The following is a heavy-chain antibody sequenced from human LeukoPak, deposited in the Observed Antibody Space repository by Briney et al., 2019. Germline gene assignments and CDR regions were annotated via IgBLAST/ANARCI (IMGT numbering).Heavy chain of an antibody. D-gene: IGHD6-19*01. CDR3: ARSGGWSIILRY. CDR1: GYTFTSYA. V-gene: IGHV1-3*01. Sequence: ASVKVSCKASGYTFTSYAMHWVRQAPGQRLEWMGWINAGNGNTKYSQKFQGRVTITRDTSASTAYMELSSLRSEDTAVYYCARSGGWSIILRYWGQGTLVTVSS. CDR2: INAGNGNT. J-gene: IGHJ4*02.